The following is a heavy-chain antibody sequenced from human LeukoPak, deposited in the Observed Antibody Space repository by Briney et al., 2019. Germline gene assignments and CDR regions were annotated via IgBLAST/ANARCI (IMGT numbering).Heavy chain of an antibody. V-gene: IGHV3-23*01. D-gene: IGHD3-22*01. J-gene: IGHJ4*02. CDR1: GFTFSSYA. CDR2: ISGSGGST. Sequence: GGSLRLSCAASGFTFSSYAMSWVRQAPGKGLEWVSAISGSGGSTYYADSVKGRFTISRDNSKNTLYLQMNSLRAEDTAVYYCAKDPRSGYYYDSSGYYCFENWGQGTLVTVSS. CDR3: AKDPRSGYYYDSSGYYCFEN.